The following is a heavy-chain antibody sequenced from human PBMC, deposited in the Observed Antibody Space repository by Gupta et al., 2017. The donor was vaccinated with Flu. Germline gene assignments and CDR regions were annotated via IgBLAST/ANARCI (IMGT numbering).Heavy chain of an antibody. CDR2: ISGIGETT. D-gene: IGHD3-22*01. CDR3: AKDLQFSSGYVGAYALDI. V-gene: IGHV3-23*01. J-gene: IGHJ3*02. CDR1: GFTFSRPA. Sequence: EVQLLESGGGLVQPGGSLRLSCAASGFTFSRPAMSWVRQAPGKGLEWVSEISGIGETTNDADSVKGRFTISRDNSKNTLYLQMNSLRAGDTAVYYCAKDLQFSSGYVGAYALDIWGQGTMVAVSS.